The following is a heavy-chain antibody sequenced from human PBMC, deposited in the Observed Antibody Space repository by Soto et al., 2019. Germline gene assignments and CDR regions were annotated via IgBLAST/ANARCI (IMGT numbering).Heavy chain of an antibody. V-gene: IGHV5-10-1*01. CDR1: GFSFTNYW. CDR2: IDPVDSYA. D-gene: IGHD6-13*01. CDR3: ARTESIARNWFDP. J-gene: IGHJ5*02. Sequence: PGESLKISCKASGFSFTNYWISWVRHVPGKGLEWMGNIDPVDSYANYSPSFQGHVTFSVDTSISTAFLHWSSLQASDSATYFCARTESIARNWFDPWGQGTLVTVSA.